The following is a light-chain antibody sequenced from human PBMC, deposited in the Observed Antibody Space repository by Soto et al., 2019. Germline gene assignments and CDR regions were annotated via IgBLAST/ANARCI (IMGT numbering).Light chain of an antibody. J-gene: IGKJ4*01. CDR3: IQALQTPFT. Sequence: DIVMTQSPLSLPVTPGEPASISCRSSQSLLHSSGRYYLDWYLQKPGQSPQLLIYLGSHRASGVPDRFSGGGSGTDFTLTISRVEAEDVGSYYCIQALQTPFTFGGGTRAEIK. V-gene: IGKV2-28*01. CDR1: QSLLHSSGRYY. CDR2: LGS.